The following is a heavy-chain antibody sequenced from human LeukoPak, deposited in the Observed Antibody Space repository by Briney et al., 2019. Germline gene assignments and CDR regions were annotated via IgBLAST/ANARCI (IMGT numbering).Heavy chain of an antibody. CDR1: GGSFSGYY. J-gene: IGHJ4*02. CDR3: ARTRKRGYSYGPFDY. Sequence: SETLSLTCAAYGGSFSGYYWSWIRQPPGKGLEWIGEINHSGSTNYNPSLKSRVTISVDTSKNQFSLKLSSVTAADTAVYYCARTRKRGYSYGPFDYWGQGTLVTVSS. D-gene: IGHD5-18*01. V-gene: IGHV4-34*01. CDR2: INHSGST.